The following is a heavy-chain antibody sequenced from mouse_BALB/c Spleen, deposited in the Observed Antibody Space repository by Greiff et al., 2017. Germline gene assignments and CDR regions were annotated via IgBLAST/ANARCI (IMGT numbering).Heavy chain of an antibody. CDR1: GYTFTSYW. D-gene: IGHD2-10*02. CDR3: ARGYGNPFDD. Sequence: QVQLQQSGAELAKPGASVKMSCKASGYTFTSYWMHWVKQRPGQGLEWIGYINPSTGYTEYNQKFKDKATLTADKSSSTAYMQLSSLTSEDSAVYYCARGYGNPFDDWGQGTTRTVAS. CDR2: INPSTGYT. V-gene: IGHV1-7*01. J-gene: IGHJ2*01.